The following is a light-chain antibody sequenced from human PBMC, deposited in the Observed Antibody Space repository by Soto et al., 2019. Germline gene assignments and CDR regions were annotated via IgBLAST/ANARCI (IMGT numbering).Light chain of an antibody. Sequence: EIVLKQSPGTLSLSPGERATLSCRASQSVSSSYLAWYQQKPGQAPRLLIYGASSRATGIPDRFSGSGSGTDFTLTISRLEPEAFAVYYCQQYGSSPGTFGQGNKLEIK. J-gene: IGKJ2*01. V-gene: IGKV3-20*01. CDR3: QQYGSSPGT. CDR1: QSVSSSY. CDR2: GAS.